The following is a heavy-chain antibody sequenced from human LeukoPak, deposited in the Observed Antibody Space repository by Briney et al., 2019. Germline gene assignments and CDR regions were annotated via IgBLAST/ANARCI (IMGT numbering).Heavy chain of an antibody. CDR3: ARDQYNWNDVPYYYYGMDV. V-gene: IGHV3-21*01. D-gene: IGHD1-20*01. CDR2: ISSSSSYI. J-gene: IGHJ6*02. Sequence: KAGGSLRLSWAAAGFTFSSYSMNWVRQAPGKGLEWVSSISSSSSYIYYADSVKGRFTISRDNAKNSLYLQMNSLRAEDTAVYYCARDQYNWNDVPYYYYGMDVWGQGTTVTVSS. CDR1: GFTFSSYS.